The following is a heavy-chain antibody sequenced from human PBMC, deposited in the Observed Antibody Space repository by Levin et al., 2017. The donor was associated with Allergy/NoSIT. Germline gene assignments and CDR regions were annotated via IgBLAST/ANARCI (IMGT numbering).Heavy chain of an antibody. CDR2: IYHNGDT. J-gene: IGHJ4*02. D-gene: IGHD3-22*01. Sequence: SETLSLTCAVSGSSISSINWWDWVRQPPGKGLEWIGEIYHNGDTNYNASLKSRVTISVDKSKNQFSLSLSSVTAADTAVYYCARDRGDFNGGGYYFDSWGQGILVTVSS. CDR1: GSSISSINW. V-gene: IGHV4-4*02. CDR3: ARDRGDFNGGGYYFDS.